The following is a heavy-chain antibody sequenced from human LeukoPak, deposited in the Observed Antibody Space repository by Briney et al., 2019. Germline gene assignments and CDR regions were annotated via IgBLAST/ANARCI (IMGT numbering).Heavy chain of an antibody. J-gene: IGHJ4*02. Sequence: GGSLRLSCAASGFTFSSYSMNWVRQAPGKGLEWVSSISSSSGYIYYADSVKGRFTISRDNSKNTLYLQMNSLRAEDTAVYYCAKERRFWELLPFDYWGQGTLVTVSS. D-gene: IGHD3-10*01. CDR1: GFTFSSYS. V-gene: IGHV3-21*04. CDR2: ISSSSGYI. CDR3: AKERRFWELLPFDY.